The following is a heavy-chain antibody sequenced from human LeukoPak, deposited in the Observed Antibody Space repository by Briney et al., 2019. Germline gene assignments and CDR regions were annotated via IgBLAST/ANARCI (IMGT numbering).Heavy chain of an antibody. V-gene: IGHV1-24*01. D-gene: IGHD3-22*01. J-gene: IGHJ4*02. CDR3: ARGLYYYDSFDY. CDR1: GYTLTELS. CDR2: FDPEDGET. Sequence: ASVKVSCKVSGYTLTELSMHWVRQAPGEGLEWMGGFDPEDGETIYAQKFQGRVTMTEDTSTDTAYMELSSLRSEDTAVYYCARGLYYYDSFDYWGQGTLVTVSS.